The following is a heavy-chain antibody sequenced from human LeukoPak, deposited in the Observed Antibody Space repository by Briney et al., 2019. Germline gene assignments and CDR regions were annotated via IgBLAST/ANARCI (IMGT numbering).Heavy chain of an antibody. D-gene: IGHD2-2*01. CDR3: ARGRDCSSTSCYWDYYYYYMDV. J-gene: IGHJ6*03. CDR2: IIPIFGTA. Sequence: ASVKVSCKASGGTFSSYAISWVRQAPGQGLEWMGGIIPIFGTANYAQKFQGRVTITADESTSTAYMELSSLRSEDTAVYYCARGRDCSSTSCYWDYYYYYMDVWGKGTTVTVSS. V-gene: IGHV1-69*13. CDR1: GGTFSSYA.